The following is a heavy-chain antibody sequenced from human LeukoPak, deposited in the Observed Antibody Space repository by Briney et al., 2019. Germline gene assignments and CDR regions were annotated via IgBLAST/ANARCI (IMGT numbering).Heavy chain of an antibody. J-gene: IGHJ3*02. CDR3: VLFVYYDSSGYSSTDAFDI. CDR1: GGTFSSYA. V-gene: IGHV1-69*01. D-gene: IGHD3-22*01. CDR2: IIPIFGTA. Sequence: SVKVSCKASGGTFSSYAISWVRQAPGQGLEWMGGIIPIFGTANYAQKFQGRVTITADESTSTAYMELSSLRSEDTAVYYCVLFVYYDSSGYSSTDAFDIWGQGTMVTVSS.